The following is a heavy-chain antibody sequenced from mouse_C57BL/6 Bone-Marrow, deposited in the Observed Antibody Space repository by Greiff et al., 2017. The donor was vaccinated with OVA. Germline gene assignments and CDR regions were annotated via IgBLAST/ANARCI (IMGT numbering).Heavy chain of an antibody. CDR3: TRGYSNYYAMGY. J-gene: IGHJ4*01. CDR2: IDPENGGT. V-gene: IGHV1-15*01. CDR1: GYTFTDYE. Sequence: QVQLQQSGAELVRPGASVTLSCKASGYTFTDYEMHWVKQTPVHGLEWMGAIDPENGGTAYNQKFKGKAILTADKSSSTAYMELRSLTSEDSAVYYCTRGYSNYYAMGYWGQGTAVTVTS. D-gene: IGHD2-5*01.